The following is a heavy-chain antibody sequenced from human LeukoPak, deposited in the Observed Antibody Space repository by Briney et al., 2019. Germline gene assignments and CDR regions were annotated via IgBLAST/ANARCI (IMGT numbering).Heavy chain of an antibody. CDR1: GGSISSYY. V-gene: IGHV4-59*12. CDR3: ARDLPLLPAAIRAFDI. J-gene: IGHJ3*02. CDR2: IYYSGST. D-gene: IGHD2-2*01. Sequence: SETLSLTCTVSGGSISSYYWSWIRQPPGKGLEWIGYIYYSGSTNYNPSLKSRVTISVDTSKNQFSLKLSSVTAADTAVYYCARDLPLLPAAIRAFDIWGQGTMVTVSS.